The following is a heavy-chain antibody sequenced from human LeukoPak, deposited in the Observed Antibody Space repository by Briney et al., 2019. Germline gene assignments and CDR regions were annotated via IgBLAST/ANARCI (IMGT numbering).Heavy chain of an antibody. CDR1: GYTFTGYY. V-gene: IGHV1-2*02. Sequence: ASVKVSCKAPGYTFTGYYMHWVRQAPGQGLEWMGWINPNSGGTNYAQKFQGRVTMTRDTSISTAYMELSRLRSDDTAVYYCASTGGYCSSTSCTKDYYYYYMDVWGKGTTVTVSS. CDR3: ASTGGYCSSTSCTKDYYYYYMDV. CDR2: INPNSGGT. D-gene: IGHD2-2*01. J-gene: IGHJ6*03.